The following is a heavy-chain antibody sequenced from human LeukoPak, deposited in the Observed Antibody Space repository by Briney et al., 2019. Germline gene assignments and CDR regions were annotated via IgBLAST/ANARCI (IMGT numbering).Heavy chain of an antibody. CDR3: ARDHRRGFDY. CDR1: GFTFSSYA. J-gene: IGHJ4*02. CDR2: IRLDGSNK. V-gene: IGHV3-30*02. Sequence: PGGFLRLSCEASGFTFSSYAMHWVRQAPGKGLEWVAFIRLDGSNKYYADSVKGRFTISRDNSKNTLYLQMNSLRAEDTAVYYCARDHRRGFDYWGQGTLVTVSS.